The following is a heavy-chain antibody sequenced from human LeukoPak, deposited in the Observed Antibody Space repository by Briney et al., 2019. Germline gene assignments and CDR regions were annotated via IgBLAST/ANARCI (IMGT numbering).Heavy chain of an antibody. D-gene: IGHD4-17*01. CDR2: IYWDDDK. V-gene: IGHV2-5*08. Sequence: TLSLTCTVSDDSITMYYWTWIRQPPGKALEWLALIYWDDDKRYSPSLKSRLTITKDTSKNQVVLTMTNMDPVDTATYYCAHMKRLRSYDYWGQGTLVTVSS. J-gene: IGHJ4*02. CDR3: AHMKRLRSYDY. CDR1: DDSITMYYWT.